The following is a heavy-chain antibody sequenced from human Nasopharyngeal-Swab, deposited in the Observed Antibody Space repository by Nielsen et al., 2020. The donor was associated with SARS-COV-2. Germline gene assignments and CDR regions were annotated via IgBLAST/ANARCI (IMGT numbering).Heavy chain of an antibody. CDR1: GGTFSSYA. Sequence: ASVKVSCKASGGTFSSYAISWVRQAPGQGLEWMGWISAYNGNTNYEQKLQGRVTMTTDTSTRPAYMELRSLRSDDTAVYYCARGFSGLSALLCSSTSCLDAFDIWGQGTMVTVSS. D-gene: IGHD2-2*01. V-gene: IGHV1-18*01. CDR3: ARGFSGLSALLCSSTSCLDAFDI. CDR2: ISAYNGNT. J-gene: IGHJ3*02.